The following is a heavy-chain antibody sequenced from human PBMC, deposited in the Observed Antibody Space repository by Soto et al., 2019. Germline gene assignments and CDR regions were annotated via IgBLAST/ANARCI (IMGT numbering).Heavy chain of an antibody. CDR1: VASIINNDYY. CDR2: IYYIGNT. CDR3: AREGTAISTNAYINAAGRFDY. V-gene: IGHV4-30-4*01. D-gene: IGHD6-13*01. Sequence: TLSLTFTFSVASIINNDYYWSWIRQSPGRGLWGIRFIYYIGNTYTNPSLKSRITIAADTFKNPVSMTMTSVNPEETRVYFCAREGTAISTNAYINAAGRFDYWGQGALVTVSS. J-gene: IGHJ4*02.